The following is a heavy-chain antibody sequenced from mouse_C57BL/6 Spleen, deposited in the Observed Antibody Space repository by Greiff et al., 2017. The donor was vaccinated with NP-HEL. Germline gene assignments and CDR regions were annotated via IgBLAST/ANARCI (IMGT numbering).Heavy chain of an antibody. J-gene: IGHJ1*03. D-gene: IGHD1-1*01. CDR1: GYTFTSYW. CDR2: IDPSDSYT. V-gene: IGHV1-69*01. CDR3: ARELPDV. Sequence: QLQQPGAELVKPGASVKMSCKASGYTFTSYWITWVKQRPGQGLEWIGEIDPSDSYTNYNQKFKGKSTLTVDKSSSTAYMQLSSLTSEDSAVYYCARELPDVWGTGTTVTVSS.